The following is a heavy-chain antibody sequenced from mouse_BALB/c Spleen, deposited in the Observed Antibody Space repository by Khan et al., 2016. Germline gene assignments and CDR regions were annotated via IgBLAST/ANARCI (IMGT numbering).Heavy chain of an antibody. V-gene: IGHV7-3*02. D-gene: IGHD3-1*01. CDR1: GFTFTDYY. Sequence: EVELVESGGGLVQPGGSLRLSCATSGFTFTDYYMSWVRQPPGKALEWLGFIRNKANGYTTEYSESVKGRFTISRDTFQSILYLQLNTLRAEDSATYYCARDKGGLLFDYWGQGTTLTVSS. CDR3: ARDKGGLLFDY. CDR2: IRNKANGYTT. J-gene: IGHJ2*01.